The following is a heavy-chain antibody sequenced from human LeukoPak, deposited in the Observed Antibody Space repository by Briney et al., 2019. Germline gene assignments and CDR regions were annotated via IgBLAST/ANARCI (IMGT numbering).Heavy chain of an antibody. V-gene: IGHV4-39*07. J-gene: IGHJ5*02. Sequence: SETLSLTCTVSGGSISSSSYYWGWIRQPPGKGLEWIGSIYHSGSTYYNPSLKSRVTISVDASKNQFSLKLSSVTAADTAVYYCARDYGDTRWSDPWGQGTLVTVSS. CDR3: ARDYGDTRWSDP. CDR1: GGSISSSSYY. D-gene: IGHD4-17*01. CDR2: IYHSGST.